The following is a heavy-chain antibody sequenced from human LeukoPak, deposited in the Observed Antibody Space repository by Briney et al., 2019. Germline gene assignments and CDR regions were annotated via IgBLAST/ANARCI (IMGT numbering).Heavy chain of an antibody. CDR3: ARAGDIVVVPAAPFDY. D-gene: IGHD2-2*01. V-gene: IGHV3-21*01. Sequence: GGSLRLSCAASGFTFSSYSLTWVRQAPGKGLEWVSSITTGGDDLYYSDSEKGRFTISRDNAKNSLYLQMNSLRAEDTAVYYCARAGDIVVVPAAPFDYWGQGTLVTVSS. CDR1: GFTFSSYS. J-gene: IGHJ4*02. CDR2: ITTGGDDL.